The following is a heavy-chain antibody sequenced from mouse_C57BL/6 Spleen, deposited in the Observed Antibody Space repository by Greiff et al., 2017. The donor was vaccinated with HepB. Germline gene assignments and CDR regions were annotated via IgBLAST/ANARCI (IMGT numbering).Heavy chain of an antibody. CDR1: GFTFSDYG. D-gene: IGHD1-1*01. J-gene: IGHJ1*03. Sequence: EVKLVESGGGLVKPGGSLKLSCAASGFTFSDYGMHWVRQAPEKGLEWVAYISSGSSTIYYADTVKGRFTISRDNAKNTLFLQMTSLRSEDTAMYYCARGDYNGSSYWYFDVWGKGTTVTVSS. CDR3: ARGDYNGSSYWYFDV. V-gene: IGHV5-17*01. CDR2: ISSGSSTI.